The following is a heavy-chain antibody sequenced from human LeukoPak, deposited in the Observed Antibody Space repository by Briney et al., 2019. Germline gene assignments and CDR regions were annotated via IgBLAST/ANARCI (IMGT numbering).Heavy chain of an antibody. CDR2: IVVGSGNT. D-gene: IGHD5-12*01. V-gene: IGHV1-58*01. J-gene: IGHJ4*02. Sequence: ASVKVSCKASGFTFTSSAVQWVRQARGQRLEWIGWIVVGSGNTNYAQKFQERVTITRDMSTSTAYMELSSLRSEDTAVYYCAADPLFYEYSGCDFYYWGQGTLVTVSS. CDR3: AADPLFYEYSGCDFYY. CDR1: GFTFTSSA.